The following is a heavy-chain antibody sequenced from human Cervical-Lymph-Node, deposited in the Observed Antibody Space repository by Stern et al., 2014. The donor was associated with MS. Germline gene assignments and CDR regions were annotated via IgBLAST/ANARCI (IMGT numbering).Heavy chain of an antibody. J-gene: IGHJ5*02. CDR1: GGSFSGYY. CDR3: ARGRADYVWGSYRSNWFDP. D-gene: IGHD3-16*02. CDR2: INHSGST. V-gene: IGHV4-34*01. Sequence: QVQLQQWGAGLLKPSETLSLTCAVYGGSFSGYYWSWIRQPPGKGLEWIGEINHSGSTNYNPSLKSRVTISVDTSKNQFSLKLSSVTAADTAVYYCARGRADYVWGSYRSNWFDPWGQGTLVTVSS.